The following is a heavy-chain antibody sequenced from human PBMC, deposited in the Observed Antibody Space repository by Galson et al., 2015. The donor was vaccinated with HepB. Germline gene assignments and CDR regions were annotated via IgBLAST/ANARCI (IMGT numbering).Heavy chain of an antibody. CDR3: ARSHYYDSSPLDS. D-gene: IGHD3-22*01. Sequence: SVKVSCKASGGAFDKYNFNWVRQAPGQGLEWMGKIIPVLDITKYAQKFRGRVTITADTSTSTAYMELSSLRSDDTALYYCARSHYYDSSPLDSWGQGTLVTVSS. CDR1: GGAFDKYN. J-gene: IGHJ4*02. V-gene: IGHV1-69*02. CDR2: IIPVLDIT.